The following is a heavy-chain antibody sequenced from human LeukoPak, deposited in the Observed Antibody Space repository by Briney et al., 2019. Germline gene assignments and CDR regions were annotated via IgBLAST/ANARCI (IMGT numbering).Heavy chain of an antibody. Sequence: ASVKVSCKASGYTFTSYDINWVRQATGQGLEWMGWISTYNGNTNFAQKLQGRVTMTTDTSTSTAYMELRSLRSDDTAVYYCARVYYYYMDVWGKGTTVTVSS. CDR1: GYTFTSYD. J-gene: IGHJ6*03. CDR3: ARVYYYYMDV. V-gene: IGHV1-18*01. CDR2: ISTYNGNT.